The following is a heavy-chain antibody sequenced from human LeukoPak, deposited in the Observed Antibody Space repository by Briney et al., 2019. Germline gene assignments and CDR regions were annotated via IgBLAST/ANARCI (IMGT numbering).Heavy chain of an antibody. CDR2: ISVRGSTI. V-gene: IGHV3-48*03. D-gene: IGHD3-10*02. CDR3: ARDLSTTFGFGY. Sequence: QPGGSLRLSCAASGFTFSGYEMNWDRQAPGKGLEWISYISVRGSTIYYADSVKGRFTISRDNAKNSLYLQMNSLRAEDTAVYYCARDLSTTFGFGYWGQGTLVTVSS. CDR1: GFTFSGYE. J-gene: IGHJ4*02.